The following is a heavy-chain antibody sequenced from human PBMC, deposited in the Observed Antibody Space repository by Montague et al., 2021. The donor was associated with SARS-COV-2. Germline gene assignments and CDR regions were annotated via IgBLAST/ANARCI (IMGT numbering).Heavy chain of an antibody. Sequence: SETLSLTCTVSGVSIMNYYWSWIRQSPGEGLEWFGYIYFSGNTNYNPSLKSRVSISLDPSSNQVSLRLTSVTAADTAVYFCAGDSSAVGRALTFPSGGGQWRFAFWGRGTPVTVSS. CDR1: GVSIMNYY. V-gene: IGHV4-59*01. CDR2: IYFSGNT. CDR3: AGDSSAVGRALTFPSGGGQWRFAF. D-gene: IGHD6-19*01. J-gene: IGHJ2*01.